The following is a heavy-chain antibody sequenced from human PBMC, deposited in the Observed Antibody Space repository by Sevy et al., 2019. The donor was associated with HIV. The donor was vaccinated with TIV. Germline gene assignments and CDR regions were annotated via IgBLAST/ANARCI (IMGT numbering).Heavy chain of an antibody. Sequence: SETLSLTCAVSGGAINLYFWSWIRQPPGKGLEWIGYISSSGSPNYNPALKSRVTISLSTSGNQFSLKLRSMTAADTAVYYCARQSIGSTGDFDFWGQGTLVTVSS. J-gene: IGHJ4*02. CDR2: ISSSGSP. V-gene: IGHV4-4*08. CDR1: GGAINLYF. CDR3: ARQSIGSTGDFDF. D-gene: IGHD1-1*01.